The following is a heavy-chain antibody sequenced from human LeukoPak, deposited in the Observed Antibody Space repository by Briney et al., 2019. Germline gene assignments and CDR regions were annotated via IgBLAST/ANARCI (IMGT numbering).Heavy chain of an antibody. Sequence: PSETLSLTCTVSGGSISSSSYYWGWIRQPPGKGLEWIGSIYYSGSTYYNPSLKSRVTISVDTSKNQFSLKLSSVTAADTAVYYCARGPLQGWEQLVQEVFDYWGQGTLVTVSS. D-gene: IGHD6-13*01. CDR3: ARGPLQGWEQLVQEVFDY. V-gene: IGHV4-39*07. CDR2: IYYSGST. CDR1: GGSISSSSYY. J-gene: IGHJ4*02.